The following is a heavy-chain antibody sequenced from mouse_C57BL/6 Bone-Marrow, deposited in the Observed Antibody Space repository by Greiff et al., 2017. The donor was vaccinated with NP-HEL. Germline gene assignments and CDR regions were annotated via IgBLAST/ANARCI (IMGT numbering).Heavy chain of an antibody. CDR3: GRQEAY. V-gene: IGHV5-6*01. CDR1: GFTFSSYG. Sequence: EVMLVESGGDLVKPGGSLKLSCAASGFTFSSYGMSWVRQTPDKRLEWVATISSGGSYTYYPDSVKGRFTISRDNAKNTLYLQMSSLKSEDTAMYYCGRQEAYWGQGTLVTVSA. CDR2: ISSGGSYT. J-gene: IGHJ3*01.